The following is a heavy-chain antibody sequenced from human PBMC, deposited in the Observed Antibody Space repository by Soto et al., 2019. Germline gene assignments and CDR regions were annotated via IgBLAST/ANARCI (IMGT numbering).Heavy chain of an antibody. CDR1: GFTFSDYY. CDR2: ISSSGSTI. D-gene: IGHD6-19*01. J-gene: IGHJ5*02. CDR3: GRLVRSGIVVDGTLKRWFDP. V-gene: IGHV3-11*01. Sequence: QVQLVESGGGLVKPGGSLRLSCAASGFTFSDYYMTWIRQAQGKGLEWVSYISSSGSTIYYADSVKGRFTISRDNDKNSLYLQMNSLRAEDTAVYYCGRLVRSGIVVDGTLKRWFDPWGQGTLVTVSS.